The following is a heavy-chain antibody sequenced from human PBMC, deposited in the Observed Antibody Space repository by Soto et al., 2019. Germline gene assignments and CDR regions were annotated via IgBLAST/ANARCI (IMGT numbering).Heavy chain of an antibody. CDR2: VSSSGSTI. CDR1: GFTFSSYA. V-gene: IGHV3-48*03. D-gene: IGHD2-15*01. J-gene: IGHJ4*02. Sequence: EVQLLESGGGLVQPGGSLRLSCAASGFTFSSYAMSWVRQAPGKGLEWVSGVSSSGSTIYYADSVKGRFTISRDNAKNSLYLQMNSLRAEDTAVYYCARGVARTTFDYWGQGTLVTVSS. CDR3: ARGVARTTFDY.